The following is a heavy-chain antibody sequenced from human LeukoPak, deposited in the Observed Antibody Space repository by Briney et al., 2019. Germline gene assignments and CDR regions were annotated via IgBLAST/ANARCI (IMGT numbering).Heavy chain of an antibody. D-gene: IGHD6-6*01. CDR1: GFTFSSYG. CDR3: AKDRGIAARVFDP. V-gene: IGHV3-30*02. Sequence: AGSLRLSCAASGFTFSSYGMHWVRQAPGKGLEWVAFMRYDGSNKYYADSVKGRFTISRDNSKNTLYLQMNSLRAEDTSVYYCAKDRGIAARVFDPWGQGTLVTVPS. CDR2: MRYDGSNK. J-gene: IGHJ5*02.